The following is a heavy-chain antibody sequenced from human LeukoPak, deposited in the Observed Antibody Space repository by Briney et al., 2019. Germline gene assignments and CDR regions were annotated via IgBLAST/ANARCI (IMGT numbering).Heavy chain of an antibody. D-gene: IGHD3-10*01. CDR2: IRYDGSHK. Sequence: GGSLRLSCAASGFTFSSYGMHWVRQPPGKGLEWVAFIRYDGSHKYYADSVKGRFTISRDNSKNTLYLQMNSLRAEDTAVYYCARDARGSFGGYWGQGTLVTVSS. CDR3: ARDARGSFGGY. V-gene: IGHV3-30*02. CDR1: GFTFSSYG. J-gene: IGHJ4*02.